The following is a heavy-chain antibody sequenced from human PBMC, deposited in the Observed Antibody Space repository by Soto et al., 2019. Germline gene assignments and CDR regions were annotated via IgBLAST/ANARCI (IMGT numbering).Heavy chain of an antibody. V-gene: IGHV4-31*03. CDR2: IYYSGTT. CDR1: GASITSGGYY. J-gene: IGHJ3*02. D-gene: IGHD1-26*01. CDR3: ARATLVGANFDAFDI. Sequence: QVQLQESGPGLVNPSQTLSLTCTFSGASITSGGYYWTWIRQHPGQGLEWIGYIYYSGTTYYNPSLKSRFTISVDTSKNQFSLKLSSVTAADTAVYYCARATLVGANFDAFDIWGQGTMVTVSS.